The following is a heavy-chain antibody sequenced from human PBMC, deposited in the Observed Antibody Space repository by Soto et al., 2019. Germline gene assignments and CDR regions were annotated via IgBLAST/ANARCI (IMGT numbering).Heavy chain of an antibody. D-gene: IGHD3-22*01. CDR2: IYYSGST. J-gene: IGHJ4*02. V-gene: IGHV4-39*07. CDR1: GGSISSSSYY. Sequence: SETLSLTCTVSGGSISSSSYYWGWIRQPPGKGLEWIGSIYYSGSTYYNPSLKSRVTISVDTSKNQFSLKLSSVTAADTAVYYCARSGYYDSSGYYYWGQGTLVTVSS. CDR3: ARSGYYDSSGYYY.